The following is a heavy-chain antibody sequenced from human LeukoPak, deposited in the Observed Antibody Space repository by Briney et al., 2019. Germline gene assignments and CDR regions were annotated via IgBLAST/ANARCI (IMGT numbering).Heavy chain of an antibody. D-gene: IGHD2-15*01. CDR1: GFTFSNYA. CDR2: ITDSGGST. V-gene: IGHV3-23*01. J-gene: IGHJ4*02. Sequence: GRSLRLSCAASGFTFSNYAMSWVRQAPGKGLEWVSAITDSGGSTYYADSVQGRFTISRENSKNTLYLQMNGLRAEDTAVYYCAKGSASARPYYFDSWGQGTLITVSS. CDR3: AKGSASARPYYFDS.